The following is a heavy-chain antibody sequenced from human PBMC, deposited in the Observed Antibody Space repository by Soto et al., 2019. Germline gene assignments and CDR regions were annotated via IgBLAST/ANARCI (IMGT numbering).Heavy chain of an antibody. J-gene: IGHJ4*02. CDR2: ISDDGNNK. CDR3: ARSYKSGWYYFDY. CDR1: GFTFSTYA. Sequence: PGGALSLCCAASGFTFSTYAIHWVRQAPGKGLEWAAFISDDGNNKNYADSVKGRFTISRDNSKNTVYLQMNSLTAEDTALYYCARSYKSGWYYFDYWGQGTLVTVSS. D-gene: IGHD6-19*01. V-gene: IGHV3-30-3*01.